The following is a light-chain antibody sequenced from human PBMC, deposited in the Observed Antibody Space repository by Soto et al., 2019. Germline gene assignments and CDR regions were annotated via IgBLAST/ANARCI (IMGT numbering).Light chain of an antibody. CDR3: VSWDDSLSGLV. J-gene: IGLJ1*01. CDR2: SNN. Sequence: QSVLPQPPSASGTPGQRGTISCSGRSANIGNNYVCWYQQLPGTAPKLLIYSNNQRPSGVPDRFSGSKSGTSASLAISGLRSEDEADYYCVSWDDSLSGLVFGTGTKLTVL. CDR1: SANIGNNY. V-gene: IGLV1-47*02.